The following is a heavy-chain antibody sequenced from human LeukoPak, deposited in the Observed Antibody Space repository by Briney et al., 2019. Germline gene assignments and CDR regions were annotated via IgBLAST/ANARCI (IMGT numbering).Heavy chain of an antibody. D-gene: IGHD3-10*01. CDR1: GFTFSSYG. Sequence: GGSLRLSCAASGFTFSSYGMHWVRQAPGKGLEWVAVISYDGSNKYYADSVKGRFTISRDNSKNTLYLQMNSLRAEDTAVYYCAKFSGSYSVYWGQGTLVTVSS. CDR3: AKFSGSYSVY. V-gene: IGHV3-30*18. CDR2: ISYDGSNK. J-gene: IGHJ4*02.